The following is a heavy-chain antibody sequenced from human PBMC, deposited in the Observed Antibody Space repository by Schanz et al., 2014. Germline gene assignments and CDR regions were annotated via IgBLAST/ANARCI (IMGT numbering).Heavy chain of an antibody. D-gene: IGHD3-22*01. CDR3: ARAGQDYSDSSGYATYYFGN. J-gene: IGHJ4*02. Sequence: QVQLVQSGAEVKKPGSSVKVSCRASGGTFASYTLNWMRQARGQGPEVVGRIVPILNVTLYTHNFQGRVSITADTSTGTAYMELRSLRSDDTAVYYCARAGQDYSDSSGYATYYFGNWGQGTLVTVSS. CDR1: GGTFASYT. V-gene: IGHV1-69*02. CDR2: IVPILNVT.